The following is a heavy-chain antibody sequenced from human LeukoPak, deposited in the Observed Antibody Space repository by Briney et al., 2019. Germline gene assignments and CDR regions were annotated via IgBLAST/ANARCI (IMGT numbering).Heavy chain of an antibody. Sequence: PSETLSLTCAVYGASLSGYYWSWIRQPPGKGLEWIGEINHSGSTNYNPSLKSRVTISVDTSRNQFSLKLSSVTAADTAVYYCAREVGSSLVWFDPWGQGTLVTVSS. V-gene: IGHV4-34*01. CDR2: INHSGST. J-gene: IGHJ5*02. CDR3: AREVGSSLVWFDP. D-gene: IGHD6-13*01. CDR1: GASLSGYY.